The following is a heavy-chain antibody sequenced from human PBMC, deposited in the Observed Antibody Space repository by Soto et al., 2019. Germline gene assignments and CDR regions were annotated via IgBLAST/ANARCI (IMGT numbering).Heavy chain of an antibody. Sequence: APVKGSCKTSGLPFCPSAVERVRQARGQRLEGIGWIVVGSGKTNYAQKFQDRVAITRDTSTGTSYLEMTGLTSADTAAYYCAADTLQKAVWGQGTLVTVSS. V-gene: IGHV1-58*01. J-gene: IGHJ4*02. CDR3: AADTLQKAV. CDR2: IVVGSGKT. CDR1: GLPFCPSA. D-gene: IGHD3-10*01.